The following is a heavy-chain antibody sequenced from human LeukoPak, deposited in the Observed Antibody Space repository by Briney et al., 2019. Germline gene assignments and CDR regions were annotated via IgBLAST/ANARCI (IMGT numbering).Heavy chain of an antibody. V-gene: IGHV1-2*02. D-gene: IGHD2-15*01. CDR1: GYTFTGYY. J-gene: IGHJ4*02. CDR2: ISPNSGGT. Sequence: ASVKVSCKASGYTFTGYYMHWVRQAPGQGLEWMGWISPNSGGTNYAQKFQGRVTMTRDTSISAAYMELSRLRSDDTAVYYCARGGAGEGYCSSSSCYGHDYWGQGTLVTISS. CDR3: ARGGAGEGYCSSSSCYGHDY.